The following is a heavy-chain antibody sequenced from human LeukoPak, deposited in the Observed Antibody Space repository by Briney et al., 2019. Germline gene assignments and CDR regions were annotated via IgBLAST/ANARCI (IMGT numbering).Heavy chain of an antibody. CDR3: AREAARPDY. D-gene: IGHD6-6*01. Sequence: PWGSLRLSCAASGFTFSSYWMSWVRQAPGKGLEWVANIKQEGSEKYYVDSVKGRFTISRDNAENSLYLQMNSLRVEDTAVYYCAREAARPDYWGQGTLATVSS. CDR2: IKQEGSEK. J-gene: IGHJ4*02. V-gene: IGHV3-7*01. CDR1: GFTFSSYW.